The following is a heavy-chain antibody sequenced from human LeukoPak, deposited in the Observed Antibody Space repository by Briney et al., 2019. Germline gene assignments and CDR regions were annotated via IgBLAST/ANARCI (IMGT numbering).Heavy chain of an antibody. CDR2: ISGSGGST. D-gene: IGHD3-3*01. Sequence: GGSLRLSCAASGFTFSSYAMSWVRQAPGKGLEWVSAISGSGGSTYYADSVKGRLTISRDNSKNTLYLQMNSLRAEDTAVYYCAKALFGSPSGFDYWGQGTLVTVSS. J-gene: IGHJ4*02. CDR3: AKALFGSPSGFDY. CDR1: GFTFSSYA. V-gene: IGHV3-23*01.